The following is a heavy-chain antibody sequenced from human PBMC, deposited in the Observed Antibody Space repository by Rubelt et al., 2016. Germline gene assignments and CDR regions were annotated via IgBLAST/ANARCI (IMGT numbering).Heavy chain of an antibody. J-gene: IGHJ6*02. V-gene: IGHV4-59*08. CDR3: ARHIDGPAYYYFYGVEV. D-gene: IGHD1-26*01. CDR1: GGSISSYY. Sequence: QMQLQESGPGLVKPSETLSLTCTVSGGSISSYYWSWIRQPPGKGLEWIGYIYYNGSTNYNPSPTSRVTISIDTSKNQFSLRLCSVTAADTAVYYCARHIDGPAYYYFYGVEVWGQGTTVTVSS. CDR2: IYYNGST.